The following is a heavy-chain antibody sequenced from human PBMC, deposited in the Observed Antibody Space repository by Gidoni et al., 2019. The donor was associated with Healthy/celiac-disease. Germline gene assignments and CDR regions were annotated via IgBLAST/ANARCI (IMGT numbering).Heavy chain of an antibody. D-gene: IGHD2-15*01. V-gene: IGHV3-33*01. CDR1: GCTFSSYG. J-gene: IGHJ2*01. CDR3: AGGGRDIVVVVAASWYFDL. CDR2: IWYDGSNK. Sequence: QVQLVESGGGVVQRGRSLRLTCAATGCTFSSYGMHWVRQAPGKGLELVSVIWYDGSNKYYADSVKCRFTISRDNSKTTLYLQMHRLRAEDMAVYYCAGGGRDIVVVVAASWYFDLWGRGTLVTVSS.